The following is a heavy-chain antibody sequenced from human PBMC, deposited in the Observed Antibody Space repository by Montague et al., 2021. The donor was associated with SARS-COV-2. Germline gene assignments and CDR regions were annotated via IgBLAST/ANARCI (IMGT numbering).Heavy chain of an antibody. J-gene: IGHJ5*02. Sequence: SETLSLTCTVSGGSISSSSYYWGWIRQPPGKGLEWIGSIYYSGSTYYNPSLKSRVTISVDTSKNQFSLKLSSVAAANTAVYYCASERMYGSGSYYNPFLLVCSWGQGTLVTVSS. CDR2: IYYSGST. CDR1: GGSISSSSYY. V-gene: IGHV4-39*01. CDR3: ASERMYGSGSYYNPFLLVCS. D-gene: IGHD3-10*01.